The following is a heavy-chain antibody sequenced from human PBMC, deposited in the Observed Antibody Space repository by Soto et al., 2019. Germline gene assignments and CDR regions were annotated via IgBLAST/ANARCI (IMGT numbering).Heavy chain of an antibody. CDR3: ARVVYYYGSGNSVGYYYYMDV. Sequence: ASVKVSCKASGYTFTSYGISWVRQAPGQGLEWMGWISAYNGNTNYAQKLQGRVTMTTDTSTGTAYMELRSLGSDDTAVYYCARVVYYYGSGNSVGYYYYMDVWGKGTTVTVSS. V-gene: IGHV1-18*01. CDR2: ISAYNGNT. D-gene: IGHD3-10*01. J-gene: IGHJ6*03. CDR1: GYTFTSYG.